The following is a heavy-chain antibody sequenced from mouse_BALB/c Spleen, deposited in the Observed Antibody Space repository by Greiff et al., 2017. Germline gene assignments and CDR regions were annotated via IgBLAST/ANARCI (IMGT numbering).Heavy chain of an antibody. CDR1: GFTFSSYA. J-gene: IGHJ4*01. D-gene: IGHD3-1*01. V-gene: IGHV5-9-4*01. Sequence: EVKLMESGGGLVKPGGSLKLSCAASGFTFSSYAMSWVRQSPEKRLAWVAEISSGGSYTYYPDTVPGRFTFSRDDAKNTLYLEMSSLRSEDTAMYYCARDRGDYYAMYYWGQGTSVTVSS. CDR3: ARDRGDYYAMYY. CDR2: ISSGGSYT.